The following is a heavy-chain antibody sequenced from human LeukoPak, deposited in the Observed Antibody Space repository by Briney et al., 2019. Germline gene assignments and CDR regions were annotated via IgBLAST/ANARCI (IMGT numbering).Heavy chain of an antibody. CDR3: VKDQLATAMGDFDY. V-gene: IGHV3-64D*06. CDR1: GFTFSSYA. D-gene: IGHD5-18*01. J-gene: IGHJ4*02. CDR2: ISSNEGST. Sequence: GGSLRLSCAASGFTFSSYAMHWVRQAPGKGLEYVSAISSNEGSTYYADSVKGRFTISRDNSKNTLYLQMSSLRAEDTAVYYCVKDQLATAMGDFDYWGQGTLVTVSS.